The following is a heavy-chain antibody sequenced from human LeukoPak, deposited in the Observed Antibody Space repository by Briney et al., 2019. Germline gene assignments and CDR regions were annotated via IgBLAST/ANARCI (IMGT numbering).Heavy chain of an antibody. D-gene: IGHD6-19*01. V-gene: IGHV3-7*01. Sequence: GGSLRLSCAASGFTFSSDWMSWVRQAPGKGLEWVANIKTDGSDKSYVDSVKGRFTISRDNAKNSLYLQMNSLKVDDTAVYYCARERPSAAVALEYWGQGTLVTVSS. CDR2: IKTDGSDK. J-gene: IGHJ4*02. CDR3: ARERPSAAVALEY. CDR1: GFTFSSDW.